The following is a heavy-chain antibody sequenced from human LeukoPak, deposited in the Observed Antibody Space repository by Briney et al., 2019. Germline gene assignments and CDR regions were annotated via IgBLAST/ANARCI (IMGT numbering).Heavy chain of an antibody. Sequence: GSLRLSCAASGFTFSSYSMNWVRQAPGKGLEWVSYISSSSTTIYYADSVKGRFTISRDNAKNSLYLQMNSLRAEDTAVYYCARGLDGYRVGIFDYWGQGTLVTVSS. D-gene: IGHD5-24*01. CDR2: ISSSSTTI. J-gene: IGHJ4*02. V-gene: IGHV3-48*01. CDR3: ARGLDGYRVGIFDY. CDR1: GFTFSSYS.